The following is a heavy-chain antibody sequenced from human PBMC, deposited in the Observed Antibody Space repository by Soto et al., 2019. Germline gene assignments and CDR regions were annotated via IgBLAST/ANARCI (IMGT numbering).Heavy chain of an antibody. CDR2: ISYDGSNK. V-gene: IGHV3-30*18. J-gene: IGHJ6*02. Sequence: PGGSLRLSCASSGFTFSSSGMHLVRQAPGKGLEWVAVISYDGSNKYYADSVKGRFTISRDNSKNTLYLQMNSLRAEDTAVYYCAKDLSNVVVPAAYHGMDVWGQGTTVTVSS. CDR1: GFTFSSSG. CDR3: AKDLSNVVVPAAYHGMDV. D-gene: IGHD2-2*01.